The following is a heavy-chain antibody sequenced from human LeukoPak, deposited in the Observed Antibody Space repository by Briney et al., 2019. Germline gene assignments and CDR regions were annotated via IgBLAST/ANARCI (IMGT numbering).Heavy chain of an antibody. CDR2: INPNSGGT. CDR3: AREIPLMAAFDI. CDR1: GYTFTGYY. V-gene: IGHV1-2*02. J-gene: IGHJ3*02. Sequence: ASVKVSCKASGYTFTGYYMHWVRQAPGQGLEWMGWINPNSGGTNYAQKFQGRVTMTRDTSISTAYMELCRLRSDDTAVYYCAREIPLMAAFDIWGQGTMVTVSS. D-gene: IGHD5-24*01.